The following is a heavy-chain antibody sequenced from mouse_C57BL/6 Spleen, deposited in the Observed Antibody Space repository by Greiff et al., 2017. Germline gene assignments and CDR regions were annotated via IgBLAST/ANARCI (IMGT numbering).Heavy chain of an antibody. V-gene: IGHV1-78*01. Sequence: VQGVESDAELVKPGASVKISCKVSGYTFTDHTIHWMKQRPEQGLEWIGYIYPRDGSTKYNEKFKGKATLTADKSSSTAYMQLNSLTSEDSAVYFCARPAQAAPWFAYWGQGTLVTVSA. CDR1: GYTFTDHT. CDR3: ARPAQAAPWFAY. CDR2: IYPRDGST. D-gene: IGHD3-2*02. J-gene: IGHJ3*01.